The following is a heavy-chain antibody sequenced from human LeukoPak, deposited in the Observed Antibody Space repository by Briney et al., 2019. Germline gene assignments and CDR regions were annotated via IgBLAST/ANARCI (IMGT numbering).Heavy chain of an antibody. V-gene: IGHV4-39*01. CDR2: IYYSGST. Sequence: SETLSLTCTVSGVSINSNSYYWGWIRQPPGKGLEWIGSIYYSGSTYYNPSLKSRVTISVDTSKNQFSLKLSSVTAADTAVYYCARNRYYYGSGSYGVPNWFDPWGQGTLVTVS. CDR3: ARNRYYYGSGSYGVPNWFDP. J-gene: IGHJ5*02. D-gene: IGHD3-10*01. CDR1: GVSINSNSYY.